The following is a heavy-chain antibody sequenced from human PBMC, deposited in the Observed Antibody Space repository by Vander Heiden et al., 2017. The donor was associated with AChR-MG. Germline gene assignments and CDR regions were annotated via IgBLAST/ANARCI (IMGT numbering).Heavy chain of an antibody. V-gene: IGHV3-21*02. J-gene: IGHJ4*02. CDR1: GFSFSSYS. CDR2: ISSGSTYT. D-gene: IGHD2-2*01. CDR3: ARGAQEQLLSPFDY. Sequence: EVQLVESGGGLVKPGGSLSLSCAASGFSFSSYSMSRVRLAPGKGLEWVSSISSGSTYTHYADSVKGRFTISRDNAKNSLYLQVNSLRAEDAAKYYCARGAQEQLLSPFDYWGQGTLVTVSS.